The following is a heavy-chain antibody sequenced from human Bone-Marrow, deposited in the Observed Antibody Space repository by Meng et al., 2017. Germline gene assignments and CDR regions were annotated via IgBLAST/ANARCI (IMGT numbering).Heavy chain of an antibody. D-gene: IGHD3-3*01. CDR2: ISWNSGSI. CDR3: ASGYHRPFDY. J-gene: IGHJ4*02. CDR1: GFTFDDYA. V-gene: IGHV3-9*01. Sequence: GGSLRLSCAASGFTFDDYAMHWVRQAPGKGLEWVSGISWNSGSIGYADSVKGRFTISRDNAKNSLYLQMNSLRAEDTALYYCASGYHRPFDYWGQGTLVTVSS.